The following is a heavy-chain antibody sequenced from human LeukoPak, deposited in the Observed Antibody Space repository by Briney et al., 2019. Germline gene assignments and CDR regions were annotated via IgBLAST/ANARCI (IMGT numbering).Heavy chain of an antibody. J-gene: IGHJ6*03. Sequence: PSETLSLTCAVYGGSFSGYYWSWIRHPPGKGLEWIGEINHSGSTNYNPSLKSRVTISVDTSKNQFSLKLSSVTAADTAVYYCARHLPDYYYYYYMDVWGKGTTVTISS. CDR3: ARHLPDYYYYYYMDV. CDR2: INHSGST. V-gene: IGHV4-34*01. CDR1: GGSFSGYY.